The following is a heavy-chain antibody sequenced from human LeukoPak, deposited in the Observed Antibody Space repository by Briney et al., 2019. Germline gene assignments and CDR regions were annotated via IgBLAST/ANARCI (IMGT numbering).Heavy chain of an antibody. CDR2: ISASGGST. J-gene: IGHJ4*02. V-gene: IGHV3-23*01. Sequence: GGSLRLSCAASGFTFSSYGMSWVRQAPGKGLEWVSSISASGGSTYYADSVKGRFTTSRDNAKKSLFLQMNSLRAEDTAVYYCTRVSWRGEIYWGQGTLVSVSS. CDR3: TRVSWRGEIY. D-gene: IGHD3-3*01. CDR1: GFTFSSYG.